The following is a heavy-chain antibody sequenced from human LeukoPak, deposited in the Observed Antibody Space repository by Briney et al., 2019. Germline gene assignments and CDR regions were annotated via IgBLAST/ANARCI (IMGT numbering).Heavy chain of an antibody. V-gene: IGHV1-69*13. J-gene: IGHJ6*02. CDR2: IIPIFGTA. D-gene: IGHD2-2*01. CDR1: GGTFSSYA. CDR3: ARVYCSSTSCYSSYYYGMDV. Sequence: GASVKVSCKASGGTFSSYAISWVRQAPGQGLERMGGIIPIFGTANYAQKFQGRVTITADESTSTAYMELSSLRSEDTAVYYCARVYCSSTSCYSSYYYGMDVWGQGTTVTVSS.